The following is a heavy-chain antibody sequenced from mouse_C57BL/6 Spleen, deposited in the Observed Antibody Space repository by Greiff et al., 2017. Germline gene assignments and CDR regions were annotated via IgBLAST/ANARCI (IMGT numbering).Heavy chain of an antibody. CDR3: ARDEPAWFAY. CDR2: ISDGGSYT. V-gene: IGHV5-4*01. J-gene: IGHJ3*01. Sequence: EVQLQQSGGGLVKPGGSLKLSCAASGFTFSSYAMSWVRQTPEKRLEWVATISDGGSYTYYPDNVKGRFTISRDNAKNNLYLQMSHLKSEDTAMYDCARDEPAWFAYWGQGTLVTVSA. CDR1: GFTFSSYA.